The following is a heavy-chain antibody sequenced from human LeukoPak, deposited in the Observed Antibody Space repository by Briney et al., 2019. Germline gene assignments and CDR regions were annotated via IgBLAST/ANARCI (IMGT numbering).Heavy chain of an antibody. CDR3: ARHSSSYGDFFFDY. D-gene: IGHD4-17*01. CDR2: IYYSGST. J-gene: IGHJ4*02. CDR1: GGSISSYY. Sequence: SETLSLTCTVPGGSISSYYWSWIRHPPGEGLGWSGYIYYSGSTNYNPSLKSRVTISVDTSKNQFSLKLNSVAAADTAVYYCARHSSSYGDFFFDYWGQGTLVTDSS. V-gene: IGHV4-59*08.